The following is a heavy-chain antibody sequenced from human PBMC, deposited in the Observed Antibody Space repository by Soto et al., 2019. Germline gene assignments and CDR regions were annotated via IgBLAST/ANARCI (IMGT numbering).Heavy chain of an antibody. CDR3: ARAYCSGGSCLKWIVVVITT. J-gene: IGHJ4*02. Sequence: QVQLQESGTGLVKPSGTLSLTSADSGGSISSSNWWRWGRQPPGKGLEWIGEIYHSGSTNYNPSLKSRVTISVDKSKNQVSLKLSSVTAADTAVYYCARAYCSGGSCLKWIVVVITTWGQGTLVTVSS. CDR2: IYHSGST. V-gene: IGHV4-4*02. CDR1: GGSISSSNW. D-gene: IGHD2-15*01.